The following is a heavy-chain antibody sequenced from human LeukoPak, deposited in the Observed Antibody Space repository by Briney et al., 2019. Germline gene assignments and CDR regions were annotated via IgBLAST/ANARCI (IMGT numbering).Heavy chain of an antibody. V-gene: IGHV3-72*01. J-gene: IGHJ4*02. Sequence: GGSLRLSCAASGFTFSSYAMHWVRQAPGKGLEWVGRIRNKANSYTAEYAASVRGRFTISRDDSKNSLYLQMNSLKTEDTAVYYCAKARGRDYGDTTDYGGKGTLVTVSS. CDR2: IRNKANSYTA. CDR1: GFTFSSYA. D-gene: IGHD4-17*01. CDR3: AKARGRDYGDTTDY.